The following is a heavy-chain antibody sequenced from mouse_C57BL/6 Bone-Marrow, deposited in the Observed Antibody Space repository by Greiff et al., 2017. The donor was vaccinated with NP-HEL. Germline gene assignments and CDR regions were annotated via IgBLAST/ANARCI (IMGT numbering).Heavy chain of an antibody. CDR2: IDPSDSYT. CDR1: GYTFTSYW. V-gene: IGHV1-59*01. D-gene: IGHD3-2*02. J-gene: IGHJ4*01. Sequence: QVQLQQPGAELVRPGTSVKLSCKASGYTFTSYWMHWVKQRPGQGLEWIGVIDPSDSYTNYNQKFKGKATLTVDTSSSTAYMQLSSLTSEDSAVYYGARLRRLNYAMDYWGQGTSVTVSS. CDR3: ARLRRLNYAMDY.